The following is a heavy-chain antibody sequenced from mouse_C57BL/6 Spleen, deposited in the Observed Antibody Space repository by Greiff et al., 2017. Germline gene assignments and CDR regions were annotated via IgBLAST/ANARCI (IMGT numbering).Heavy chain of an antibody. J-gene: IGHJ1*03. CDR3: AAYGSSFWCFYV. CDR1: GFTFSDYG. CDR2: ISSGSSTI. Sequence: EVQLVESGGGLVKPGGSLKLSCAASGFTFSDYGMHWVRQAPEKGLEWVAYISSGSSTIYYADTVKCRFTISRDNATNTLFLLMTSLWSAYTAMYYCAAYGSSFWCFYVWGTGTTVTVSS. D-gene: IGHD1-1*01. V-gene: IGHV5-17*01.